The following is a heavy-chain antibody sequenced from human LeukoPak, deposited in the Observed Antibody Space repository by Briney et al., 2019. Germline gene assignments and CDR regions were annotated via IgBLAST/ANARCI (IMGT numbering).Heavy chain of an antibody. CDR2: ISYDGSNK. CDR3: ARDLYSSSSRDY. CDR1: GFTFSSYA. V-gene: IGHV3-30-3*01. D-gene: IGHD6-13*01. J-gene: IGHJ4*02. Sequence: GRSLRLSCAASGFTFSSYAMHWVRQAPGKGLEWVAVISYDGSNKYYADSVKGRFTISRDNSKNTLYLQMNSLRAEDTAVYYCARDLYSSSSRDYWGQGTLVTVSS.